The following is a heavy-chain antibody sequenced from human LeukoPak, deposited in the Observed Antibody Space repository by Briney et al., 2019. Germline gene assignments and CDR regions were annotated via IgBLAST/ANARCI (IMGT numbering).Heavy chain of an antibody. CDR1: GYSFTNYA. J-gene: IGHJ4*02. CDR3: ARALDSLGGLSLPDF. V-gene: IGHV7-4-1*02. CDR2: IHPRTGYP. D-gene: IGHD3-16*01. Sequence: ASVKVSCKASGYSFTNYAMNWVRQAPGQGLEFMGWIHPRTGYPAYAQGFSGRFVFFLDTSVTTTYLQISDLKAEDTAVYFCARALDSLGGLSLPDFWGQGTLVTVS.